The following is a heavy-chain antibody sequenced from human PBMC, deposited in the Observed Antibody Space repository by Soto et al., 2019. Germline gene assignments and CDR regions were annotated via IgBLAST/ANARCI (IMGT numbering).Heavy chain of an antibody. CDR1: GYTFTSYA. CDR3: ARDWRDGDYD. V-gene: IGHV1-3*01. CDR2: INAGNGNK. J-gene: IGHJ4*02. D-gene: IGHD4-17*01. Sequence: QVQLVQSGAEVKKPGASVKVSCKASGYTFTSYAMHWVRQAPRQRLEWMGWINAGNGNKKYSQKFQGRVTITRDTSASTAYMELSSLRSEDTAVYYCARDWRDGDYDWGQGTLVTVSS.